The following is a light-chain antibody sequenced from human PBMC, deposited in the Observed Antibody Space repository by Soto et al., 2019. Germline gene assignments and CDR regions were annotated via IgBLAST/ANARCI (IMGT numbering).Light chain of an antibody. CDR1: SSDIGAYDY. Sequence: QAVLTQPAWVSGSPGQSITISCTGTSSDIGAYDYVSWFQQHPGKAPKLMISEVNNRPSGVSNRFSGSKSGNTAYLTISGLQVEDEAEYFCSSFTTTSPHVFGTGTKVTVL. CDR3: SSFTTTSPHV. J-gene: IGLJ1*01. V-gene: IGLV2-14*01. CDR2: EVN.